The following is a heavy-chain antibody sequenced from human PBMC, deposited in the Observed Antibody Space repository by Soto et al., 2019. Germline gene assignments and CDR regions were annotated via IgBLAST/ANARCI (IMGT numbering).Heavy chain of an antibody. Sequence: SGSLSLTCAGSGDSISSYYWSWIRQTPGQGLEWMGYIYYSGSTKYNPALKRRVTTSVATSQNPFSLPMSSVTAADTAVYYCARGGVAYYDTSGYYGAYDVFALWGQGPMVTVSS. CDR3: ARGGVAYYDTSGYYGAYDVFAL. J-gene: IGHJ3*01. CDR1: GDSISSYY. D-gene: IGHD3-22*01. CDR2: IYYSGST. V-gene: IGHV4-59*07.